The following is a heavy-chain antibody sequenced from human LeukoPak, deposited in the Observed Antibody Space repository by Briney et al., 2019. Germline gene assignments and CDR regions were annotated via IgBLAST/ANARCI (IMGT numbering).Heavy chain of an antibody. Sequence: SVKVSCKASGFTFISSAVQWVRQARGQRLEWIGWIVGGSGNTNYAQKFQERVTIIRDRSTSTAYMELSSLRSEDTAVYYCAAEYYDRSAWAFDIWGQGTMVTVSS. D-gene: IGHD3-22*01. V-gene: IGHV1-58*01. J-gene: IGHJ3*02. CDR1: GFTFISSA. CDR2: IVGGSGNT. CDR3: AAEYYDRSAWAFDI.